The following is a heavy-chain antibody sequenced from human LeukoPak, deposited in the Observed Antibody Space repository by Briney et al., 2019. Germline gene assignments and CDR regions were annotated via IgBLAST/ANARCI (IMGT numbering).Heavy chain of an antibody. D-gene: IGHD3-3*01. CDR1: GYSFTSYW. Sequence: GESLKISCKGSGYSFTSYWIGWVRQMPGKGLEWMGIIHPGDSDTRYSPSFQGQVTISADKSISTAYLQWSSLKASDTAMYYCAKTYYDFWSGPPRYYYMDVWGKGTTVTVSS. CDR2: IHPGDSDT. CDR3: AKTYYDFWSGPPRYYYMDV. J-gene: IGHJ6*03. V-gene: IGHV5-51*01.